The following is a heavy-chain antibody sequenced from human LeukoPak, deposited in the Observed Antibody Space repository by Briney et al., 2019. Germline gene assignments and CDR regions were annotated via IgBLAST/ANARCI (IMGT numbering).Heavy chain of an antibody. V-gene: IGHV3-30*18. Sequence: PGRSLRLSCAASGFTFSSYGMHWVRQAPGKGLEWVAVISYDGSNKYYADSVKGRFTISRDNSKNTLYLQMNSLRAEDTAVYYCAKEMLLWFGELDYYGMDVWGKGTTVTVSS. D-gene: IGHD3-10*01. J-gene: IGHJ6*04. CDR3: AKEMLLWFGELDYYGMDV. CDR1: GFTFSSYG. CDR2: ISYDGSNK.